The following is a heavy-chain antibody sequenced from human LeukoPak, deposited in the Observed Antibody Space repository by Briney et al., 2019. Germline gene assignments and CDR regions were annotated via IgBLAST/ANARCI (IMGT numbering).Heavy chain of an antibody. V-gene: IGHV4-34*01. CDR1: GGSFSGYY. J-gene: IGHJ4*02. Sequence: SETLSLTCAVYGGSFSGYYWSWIRQPPGKGLEWIGEINHSGSTNHNPSLKSRVTISVDTSKNQFSLKLSSVTAADTAVYYCARGVRRFGELLDWGQGTLVTVSS. CDR3: ARGVRRFGELLD. CDR2: INHSGST. D-gene: IGHD3-10*01.